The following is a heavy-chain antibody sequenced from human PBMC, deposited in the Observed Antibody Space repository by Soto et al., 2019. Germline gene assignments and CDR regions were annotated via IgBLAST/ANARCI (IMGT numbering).Heavy chain of an antibody. J-gene: IGHJ6*02. CDR3: ARMETDCSSTSGYDVIHYYGMAV. CDR2: IIPIFGTA. V-gene: IGHV1-69*06. D-gene: IGHD2-2*01. CDR1: GGTFSSYA. Sequence: AAVKPCCKASGGTFSSYAISWVRQAPGQGLEWMGGIIPIFGTANYAQKFQGRVTITADKSTSTAYMELSSLRSEDTAVYYCARMETDCSSTSGYDVIHYYGMAVWGQGTTVIVSS.